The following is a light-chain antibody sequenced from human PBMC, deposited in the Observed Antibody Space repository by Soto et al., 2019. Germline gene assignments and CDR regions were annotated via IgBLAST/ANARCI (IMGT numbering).Light chain of an antibody. J-gene: IGKJ4*01. CDR2: GAS. Sequence: EIVLTQSRGTLSLSPGERATLSCRASQSVSSSYIAWYQQKPGQAPRLLIYGASSRATGIPDRFSGSGSGTDFTLTISRLGPEDFAVYYCQQYGSSPGALTFGGGTKVEIK. V-gene: IGKV3-20*01. CDR3: QQYGSSPGALT. CDR1: QSVSSSY.